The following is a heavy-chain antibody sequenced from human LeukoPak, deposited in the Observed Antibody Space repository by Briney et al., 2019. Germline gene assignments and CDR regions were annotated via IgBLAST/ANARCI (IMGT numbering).Heavy chain of an antibody. V-gene: IGHV4-34*01. CDR3: ARHYGRDAFDI. Sequence: SETLSLTCAVYGGSFSGYYWSWIRQPPGKGLEWIGEINHSGSTNYNPSLKSRVTISVDTSKNQFSLKLSSVTAADTAVYYCARHYGRDAFDIWGQGTMVTVSS. D-gene: IGHD3-10*01. CDR1: GGSFSGYY. J-gene: IGHJ3*02. CDR2: INHSGST.